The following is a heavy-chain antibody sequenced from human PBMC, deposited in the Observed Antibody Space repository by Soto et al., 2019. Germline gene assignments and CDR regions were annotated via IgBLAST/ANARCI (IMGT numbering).Heavy chain of an antibody. Sequence: QVQLVQSGAEVKKPGSSVKVSCKASGGTFSSYAISWVRQAPGRGLEWMGGTIPIFGTANYEQKFQGRVTITADGSTSTAYMELSSLRSEDTAVYYCARETAGGSSFGGGGMDVWGQGTTVTVSS. V-gene: IGHV1-69*12. D-gene: IGHD6-13*01. CDR3: ARETAGGSSFGGGGMDV. CDR2: TIPIFGTA. J-gene: IGHJ6*02. CDR1: GGTFSSYA.